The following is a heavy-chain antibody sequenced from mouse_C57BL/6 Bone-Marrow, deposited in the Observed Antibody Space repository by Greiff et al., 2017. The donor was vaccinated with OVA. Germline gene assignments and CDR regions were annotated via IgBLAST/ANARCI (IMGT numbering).Heavy chain of an antibody. CDR2: IYPGDGDT. V-gene: IGHV1-80*01. D-gene: IGHD1-1*01. CDR3: ARDPFYYYGTRGY. Sequence: QVQLQQSGAELVKPGASVKISCKASGYAFSSYWMNWVKQRPGKGLEWIGQIYPGDGDTNYNGKFKGKATLTADKSSSTAYMQLSSLTSEDSAVYFCARDPFYYYGTRGYWGQGTTLTVSS. CDR1: GYAFSSYW. J-gene: IGHJ2*01.